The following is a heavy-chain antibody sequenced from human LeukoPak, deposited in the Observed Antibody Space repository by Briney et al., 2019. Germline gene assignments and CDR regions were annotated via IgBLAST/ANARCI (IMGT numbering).Heavy chain of an antibody. Sequence: ASVKVSCKASGYTFTGYYMHWVRQAPGRGLEWMGWINPNSGGTNYAQKFQGRVTMTRDTSISTAYMELSRLRSDDTAVYYCAREPPGELFFDYWGQGTLVTVSS. D-gene: IGHD1-7*01. V-gene: IGHV1-2*02. CDR2: INPNSGGT. CDR3: AREPPGELFFDY. J-gene: IGHJ4*02. CDR1: GYTFTGYY.